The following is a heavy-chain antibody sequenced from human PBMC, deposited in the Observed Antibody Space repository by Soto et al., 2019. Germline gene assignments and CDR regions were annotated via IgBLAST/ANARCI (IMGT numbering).Heavy chain of an antibody. CDR3: ARLSLCMVRGVKYHSMDV. Sequence: QVQLQESGPGLVKPSETLSLTCTVSGGSINNYYWTWIRQPPGKGLEWIGFVYYSGNTNYNPSPKSRVTISVDTSKNQFSLNLRSMTAADTAVYYCARLSLCMVRGVKYHSMDVWGKGTTGTVSS. D-gene: IGHD3-10*01. CDR1: GGSINNYY. CDR2: VYYSGNT. V-gene: IGHV4-59*08. J-gene: IGHJ6*03.